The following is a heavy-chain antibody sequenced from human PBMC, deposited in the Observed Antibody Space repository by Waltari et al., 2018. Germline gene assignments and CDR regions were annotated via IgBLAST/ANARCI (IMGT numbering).Heavy chain of an antibody. CDR3: ARDNDIVVSFIDY. CDR1: GFTFSSYA. Sequence: QVQLVESGGGVVQPGRSLRLSCAASGFTFSSYAMHWVRQAPGKGLDWVAVISNDGSNKYYADSVKGRFTISRDNSKNTLYLQMNSLRAEDTAVYYCARDNDIVVSFIDYRGQGTLVTVSS. V-gene: IGHV3-30-3*01. J-gene: IGHJ4*02. CDR2: ISNDGSNK. D-gene: IGHD2-2*01.